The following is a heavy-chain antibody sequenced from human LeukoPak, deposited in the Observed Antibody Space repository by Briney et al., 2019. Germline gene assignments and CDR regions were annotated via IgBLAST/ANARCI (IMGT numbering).Heavy chain of an antibody. CDR1: GLTFSVYS. CDR3: AREFEVPAAAPDYYYYYYIDV. D-gene: IGHD2-2*01. CDR2: ISSSSGTI. J-gene: IGHJ6*03. V-gene: IGHV3-48*04. Sequence: GGSLRLSCAASGLTFSVYSMNWVRQAPGKGLEWVSYISSSSGTIYYADSVKGRVTISRDNVENSLHLQMNSLRVEDTAVYYCAREFEVPAAAPDYYYYYYIDVWGKGTTVTVSS.